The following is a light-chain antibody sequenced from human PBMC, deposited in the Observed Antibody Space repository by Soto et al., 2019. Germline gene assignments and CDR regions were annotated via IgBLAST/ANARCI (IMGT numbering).Light chain of an antibody. V-gene: IGKV1-5*01. CDR3: QQYNSYPWT. J-gene: IGKJ1*01. CDR1: QSISSW. CDR2: VAS. Sequence: DIQMTQSPSTLAASVGDRVTITCRASQSISSWLAWYQQKPGKAPKLLIYVASSLESGVPSRFSGSGSGTEFTRTISSLQPDDFATYYCQQYNSYPWTFGQGTKVEIK.